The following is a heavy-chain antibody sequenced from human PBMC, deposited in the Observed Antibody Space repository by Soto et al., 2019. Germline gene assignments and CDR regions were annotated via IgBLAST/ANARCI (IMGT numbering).Heavy chain of an antibody. Sequence: PGGSLRLSCVVSGFTFSSYLMNWVRQAPGKGLEWVANIKQDGSEKYYVDSAKGRFTISRDNAKNSLYLQMNSLSAEDTAIYYCATSRTFDYWGQGTLVTVSS. D-gene: IGHD6-13*01. J-gene: IGHJ4*02. CDR1: GFTFSSYL. CDR2: IKQDGSEK. CDR3: ATSRTFDY. V-gene: IGHV3-7*01.